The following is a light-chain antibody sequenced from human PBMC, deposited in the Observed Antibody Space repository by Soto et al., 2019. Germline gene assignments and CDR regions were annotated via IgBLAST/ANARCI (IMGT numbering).Light chain of an antibody. CDR3: QQSPGTWT. CDR2: DAS. J-gene: IGKJ1*01. Sequence: EIVLTQSPATLSLSPGERATLSCRASQSVSNFLAWYLQRPGQAPRLLIFDASKRAAGVPARFSGSGSGTDFTLTISSLEPEDFAVYYCQQSPGTWTFGQGTKVDIK. CDR1: QSVSNF. V-gene: IGKV3-11*01.